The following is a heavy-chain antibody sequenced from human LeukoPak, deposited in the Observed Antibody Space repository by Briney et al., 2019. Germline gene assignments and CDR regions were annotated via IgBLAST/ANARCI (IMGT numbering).Heavy chain of an antibody. J-gene: IGHJ4*02. D-gene: IGHD3-22*01. CDR2: ISSNGGST. V-gene: IGHV3-64*01. Sequence: PGGSLRLSCAASGFTFSSYAMHWVRQAPGKGLEYVSAISSNGGSTYYANSVKGRFTISRDNSKNTLYLQMGSLRAEDMAVYYCARGGWYYDSSGYYSPFDYWGQGTLVIVSS. CDR3: ARGGWYYDSSGYYSPFDY. CDR1: GFTFSSYA.